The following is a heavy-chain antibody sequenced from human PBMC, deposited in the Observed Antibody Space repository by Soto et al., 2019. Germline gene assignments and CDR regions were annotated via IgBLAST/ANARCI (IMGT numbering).Heavy chain of an antibody. D-gene: IGHD2-2*01. V-gene: IGHV3-48*02. CDR2: ISSSSSTI. J-gene: IGHJ4*02. Sequence: PGGSLRLSCAASGFTFSNYGMNWVRQTPGKGLEWVSYISSSSSTIYYADSVKGRFTISRDNAKNSLYLQMNSLRDEDTAVYYCARDGSSTWYAGPPTDYWGQGTLVT. CDR3: ARDGSSTWYAGPPTDY. CDR1: GFTFSNYG.